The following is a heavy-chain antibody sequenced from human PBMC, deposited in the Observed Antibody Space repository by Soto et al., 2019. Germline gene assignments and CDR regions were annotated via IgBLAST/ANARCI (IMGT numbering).Heavy chain of an antibody. CDR2: ISAYNGNT. V-gene: IGHV1-18*01. CDR1: GFTFTSSA. Sequence: GASVKVSCKASGFTFTSSAVQWVRQARGQRLEWMGWISAYNGNTNYAQKLQGRVTMTTDTSTSTAYMELRSLRSDDTAVYYCARDYYDSSGYADYWGQGTLVTVSS. D-gene: IGHD3-22*01. CDR3: ARDYYDSSGYADY. J-gene: IGHJ4*02.